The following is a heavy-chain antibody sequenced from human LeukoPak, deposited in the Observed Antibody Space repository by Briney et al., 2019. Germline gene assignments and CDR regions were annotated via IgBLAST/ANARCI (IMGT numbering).Heavy chain of an antibody. D-gene: IGHD3-22*01. CDR2: ISAYNGNT. V-gene: IGHV1-18*01. Sequence: ASVKVSCKASGYTFTSYDINWVRQATGQRLEWMGWISAYNGNTNYAQELQGRVTMTTDTSTSTAYMELRSLRSDDTAVYYCARGIGYYYDSSGPRIYYFDYWGQGTLVTVSS. CDR3: ARGIGYYYDSSGPRIYYFDY. CDR1: GYTFTSYD. J-gene: IGHJ4*02.